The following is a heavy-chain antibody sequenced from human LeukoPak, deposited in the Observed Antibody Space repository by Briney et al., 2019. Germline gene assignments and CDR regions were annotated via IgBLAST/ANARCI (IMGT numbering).Heavy chain of an antibody. CDR3: AREGYCGGGSCYGGFDY. CDR1: GYTFTGYY. Sequence: ASVKVSCKASGYTFTGYYMHWVRQATGLGLEWMGWMNPNSGNTGYAQKFQGRVTMTRNTSISTAYMELSGLRSEDTAVYYCAREGYCGGGSCYGGFDYWGQGTLVTVSS. V-gene: IGHV1-8*02. CDR2: MNPNSGNT. D-gene: IGHD2-15*01. J-gene: IGHJ4*02.